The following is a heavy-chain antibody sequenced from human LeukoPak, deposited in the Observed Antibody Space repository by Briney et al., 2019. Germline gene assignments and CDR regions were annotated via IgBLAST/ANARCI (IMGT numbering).Heavy chain of an antibody. J-gene: IGHJ4*02. CDR1: GFTFSSYW. CDR3: ASIFGLDYYDTTGQFDY. Sequence: PGGSLRLSCAASGFTFSSYWMSWIRQPPGKGLEWIGEINDSGSTNYNPSLKSRVTISVDTSKSQFSLKLSSVTAADTATYYCASIFGLDYYDTTGQFDYWGQGNLVTVSS. V-gene: IGHV4-34*01. CDR2: INDSGST. D-gene: IGHD3-22*01.